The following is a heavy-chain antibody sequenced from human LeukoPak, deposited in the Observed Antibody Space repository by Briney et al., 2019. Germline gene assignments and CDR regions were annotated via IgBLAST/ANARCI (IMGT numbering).Heavy chain of an antibody. D-gene: IGHD5-24*01. CDR1: GFTFSDYS. V-gene: IGHV3-48*01. CDR3: ARDYKYAFDN. J-gene: IGHJ4*02. Sequence: GGSLRLSCAASGFTFSDYSMNWVRQAPGKGLEWISYIGIDSGNTNYTDSVKGRFTISGDKAKNSLYLQMNSLRVEDTAAYYCARDYKYAFDNWGQGTLVTVSS. CDR2: IGIDSGNT.